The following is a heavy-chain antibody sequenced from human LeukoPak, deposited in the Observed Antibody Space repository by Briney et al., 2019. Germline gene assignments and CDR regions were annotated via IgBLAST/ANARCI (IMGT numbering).Heavy chain of an antibody. CDR3: ARADYSGNSDYYYYGLDV. CDR2: INPGGGST. V-gene: IGHV1-46*01. J-gene: IGHJ6*02. D-gene: IGHD4-23*01. Sequence: GGSLRLSCAASGFTFSSYGMHWVRQAPGQGLERMGIINPGGGSTSYTQMFQGRVTMTRDTSTSTVYMELSGLRSEDTAVYYCARADYSGNSDYYYYGLDVWGQGTTVTVSS. CDR1: GFTFSSYG.